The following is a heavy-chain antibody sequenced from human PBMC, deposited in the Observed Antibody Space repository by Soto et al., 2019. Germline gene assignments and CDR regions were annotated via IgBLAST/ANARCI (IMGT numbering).Heavy chain of an antibody. D-gene: IGHD1-7*01. CDR2: IWYDGSNK. CDR1: GFTFSSYG. J-gene: IGHJ6*03. V-gene: IGHV3-33*01. CDR3: ARGGGITGTTTYYYYYMDV. Sequence: GGSLRLSCAASGFTFSSYGMHWVRQAPGKGLEWVAVIWYDGSNKYYADSVKGRFTISRDNSKNTLYLQMNSLRAEDTAVYYCARGGGITGTTTYYYYYMDVWGKRTTVTVSS.